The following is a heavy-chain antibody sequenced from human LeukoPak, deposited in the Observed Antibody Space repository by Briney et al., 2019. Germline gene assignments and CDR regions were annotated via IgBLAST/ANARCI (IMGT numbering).Heavy chain of an antibody. J-gene: IGHJ4*02. V-gene: IGHV4-39*01. CDR2: IYYSGST. Sequence: SETLSLTCTVSGGSISSSSYYWGWIRQPPGKGLEWIGSIYYSGSTYYNPSLKSRVTISVDTSKNQFSLKLSSVTAADTALYYCARLSNYYGSGSYYSPGYYFDYWGQGTLVTVSS. CDR3: ARLSNYYGSGSYYSPGYYFDY. CDR1: GGSISSSSYY. D-gene: IGHD3-10*01.